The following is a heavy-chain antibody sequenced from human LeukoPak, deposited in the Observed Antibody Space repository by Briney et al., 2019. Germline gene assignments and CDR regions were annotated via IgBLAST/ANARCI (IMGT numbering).Heavy chain of an antibody. Sequence: GGSLRLSYAASGFTFSDFGMHWVRQAPGKGLEWVAFIRYDGSDKNYADSVKGRFTISRDNSKNTLYLQMNSLRAEDTAVFYCAKRRDDNYFDYWGQGALVTVSS. V-gene: IGHV3-30*02. CDR2: IRYDGSDK. CDR3: AKRRDDNYFDY. D-gene: IGHD5-24*01. J-gene: IGHJ4*02. CDR1: GFTFSDFG.